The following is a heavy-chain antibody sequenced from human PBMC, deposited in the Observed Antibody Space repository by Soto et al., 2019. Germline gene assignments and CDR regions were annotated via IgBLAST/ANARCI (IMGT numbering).Heavy chain of an antibody. CDR1: GGTFNNYA. D-gene: IGHD2-8*02. Sequence: QVPLVQSGAEVKRPESSMKVSCKPSGGTFNNYAINWVRQAPGQGLEWMGAIIPISGTTKYAQKFQGRVTITADKSTSTVYMDLSSLRSEDTAVYYCARWGGLSCSGAVCFKKPFDYWGQGTLVTVSS. CDR3: ARWGGLSCSGAVCFKKPFDY. J-gene: IGHJ4*02. V-gene: IGHV1-69*06. CDR2: IIPISGTT.